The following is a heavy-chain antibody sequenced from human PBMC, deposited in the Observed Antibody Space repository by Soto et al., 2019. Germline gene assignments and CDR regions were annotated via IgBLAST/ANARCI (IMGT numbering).Heavy chain of an antibody. V-gene: IGHV1-45*02. CDR3: ASVFYYVDLHDRAFDI. CDR1: GYTFTYRY. Sequence: GASVKVSCKASGYTFTYRYLHWVRQAPGQALEWMGWVTPFNGDTNYAQRFQDRVTITGDRSMSTAYMELSSLRSEDTAMYYCASVFYYVDLHDRAFDIWGQGTMVTVSS. D-gene: IGHD4-17*01. J-gene: IGHJ3*02. CDR2: VTPFNGDT.